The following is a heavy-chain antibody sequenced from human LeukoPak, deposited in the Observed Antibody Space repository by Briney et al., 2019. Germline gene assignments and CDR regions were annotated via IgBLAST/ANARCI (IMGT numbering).Heavy chain of an antibody. CDR1: GCTFSGYY. V-gene: IGHV4-34*01. CDR3: ARRPWFGRRNWYFDL. J-gene: IGHJ2*01. D-gene: IGHD3-10*01. CDR2: INHSGST. Sequence: SETLSLTCGVYGCTFSGYYWSWIRQPPGKGLEWIGEINHSGSTNYNPSLKSRVTISVDTSKNQFSLKLSSVTAADTAVYYCARRPWFGRRNWYFDLWGRGTLVTVSS.